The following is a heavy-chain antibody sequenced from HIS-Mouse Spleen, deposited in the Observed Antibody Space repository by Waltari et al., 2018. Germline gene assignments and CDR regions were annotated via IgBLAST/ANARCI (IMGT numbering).Heavy chain of an antibody. CDR3: ARDVDIENGADSAFDI. V-gene: IGHV4-31*03. CDR2: IYYSGST. Sequence: QVQLQESGPGLVKPSQTLSLTCTVSGGSISSGGYYWSWIRQPPGKGLEWIGYIYYSGSTYDNPSLKSRGTISVDTSKNQFSLKLSSVTAADTAVYYCARDVDIENGADSAFDIWGQGTMVTVSS. CDR1: GGSISSGGYY. J-gene: IGHJ3*02. D-gene: IGHD1-1*01.